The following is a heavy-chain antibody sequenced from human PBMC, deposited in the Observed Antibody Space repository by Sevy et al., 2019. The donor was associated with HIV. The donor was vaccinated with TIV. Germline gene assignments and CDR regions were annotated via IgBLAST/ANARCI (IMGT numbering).Heavy chain of an antibody. D-gene: IGHD3-10*01. CDR3: ARDPLLLWFGDRSAVRTNYYYYYMDV. V-gene: IGHV1-46*01. CDR2: INPSGGST. Sequence: ASVKVSCKASGYTFTSYYMHWVRQAPGQGLEWMGIINPSGGSTSYAQKFQGRVTMTRDTSTSTVYMELSSLRSEDTAVYYCARDPLLLWFGDRSAVRTNYYYYYMDVWGKGTTVTVSS. CDR1: GYTFTSYY. J-gene: IGHJ6*03.